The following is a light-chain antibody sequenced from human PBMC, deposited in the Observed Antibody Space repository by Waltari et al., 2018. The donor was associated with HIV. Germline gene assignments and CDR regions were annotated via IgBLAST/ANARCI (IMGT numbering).Light chain of an antibody. CDR3: QSYDSSLSGPVV. V-gene: IGLV2-18*02. CDR1: SSDIGSFDH. CDR2: GVS. J-gene: IGLJ2*01. Sequence: QSALTQPPSVSGSPGQSVTISCIGTSSDIGSFDHVSRFQQPPGSAPKLLIFGVSNRPSGVPDRFSGSKSGTSASLAITGLQAEDEADFYCQSYDSSLSGPVVFGGGTKLTVL.